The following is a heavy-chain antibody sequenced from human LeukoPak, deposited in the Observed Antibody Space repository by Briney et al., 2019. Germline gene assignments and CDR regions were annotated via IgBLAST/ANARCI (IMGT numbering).Heavy chain of an antibody. D-gene: IGHD2-2*01. CDR3: AKGERYCSSTSCYYY. CDR1: GFTFSSYA. V-gene: IGHV3-23*01. CDR2: ISGSGGST. J-gene: IGHJ4*02. Sequence: GGSLRLSCAASGFTFSSYAMSWVRQAPGKGLEWVSAISGSGGSTYYADSVKGQFTISRDNSKNTLYLQMNSLRAEDTAVYYCAKGERYCSSTSCYYYWGQGTLVTVSS.